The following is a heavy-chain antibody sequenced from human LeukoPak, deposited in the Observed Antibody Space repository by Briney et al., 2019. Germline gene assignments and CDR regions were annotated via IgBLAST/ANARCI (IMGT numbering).Heavy chain of an antibody. CDR2: INPNSGGT. V-gene: IGHV1-2*04. CDR3: ARDMVGSSGWSSYYYYYGMDV. CDR1: GYTFTGYY. Sequence: ASVKVSCKASGYTFTGYYMHWVRQAPGQGLEWMGWINPNSGGTNYAQKFQDWVTMTRDTSISTAYMELSRLRSDDTAVYYCARDMVGSSGWSSYYYYYGMDVWGQGTTVTVSS. J-gene: IGHJ6*02. D-gene: IGHD6-19*01.